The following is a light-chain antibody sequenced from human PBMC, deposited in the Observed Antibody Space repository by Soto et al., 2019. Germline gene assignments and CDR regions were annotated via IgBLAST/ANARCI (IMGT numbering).Light chain of an antibody. Sequence: QSALTQPASVSGSPGQSITISCTGTSSDVGSYDLVSWYQHHPGKAPKLMIYEVSKRPSGVSNRFSGSKSDNTASLTISGRQAEDEADYYCCSFAGSSTYVFGTGTKLTVL. CDR2: EVS. V-gene: IGLV2-23*02. CDR3: CSFAGSSTYV. CDR1: SSDVGSYDL. J-gene: IGLJ1*01.